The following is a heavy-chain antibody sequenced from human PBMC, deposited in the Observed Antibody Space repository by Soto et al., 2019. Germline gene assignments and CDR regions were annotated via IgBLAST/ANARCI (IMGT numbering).Heavy chain of an antibody. V-gene: IGHV1-69*02. CDR2: IIPILGIA. D-gene: IGHD2-15*01. J-gene: IGHJ4*02. CDR3: ARPPGVYCSGGSCFYY. Sequence: QVQLVQSGAEVKKPGSSVKVSCKASGGTFSSYTISWVRQAPGQGLEWMGRIIPILGIANYAQKFQGRVTITADKSTSTAYMELSSLRSEATAVYYCARPPGVYCSGGSCFYYWGQGTLVTVSS. CDR1: GGTFSSYT.